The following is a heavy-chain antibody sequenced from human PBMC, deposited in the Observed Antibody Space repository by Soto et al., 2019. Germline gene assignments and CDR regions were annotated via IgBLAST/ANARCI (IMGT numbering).Heavy chain of an antibody. CDR2: INPDSGGT. J-gene: IGHJ4*02. CDR1: GYMFTGYY. V-gene: IGHV1-2*02. D-gene: IGHD6-13*01. CDR3: AKLTAA. Sequence: ASVKVSCKASGYMFTGYYMHWVRQAPGQGLEWMGWINPDSGGTNYQQKFQGRVTMTRDTSISTAYLELNSLRDEDTAVYYCAKLTAAWGQGTLVTVSS.